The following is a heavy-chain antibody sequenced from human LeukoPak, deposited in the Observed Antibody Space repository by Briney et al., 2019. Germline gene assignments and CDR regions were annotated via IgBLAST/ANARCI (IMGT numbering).Heavy chain of an antibody. CDR3: ARVVRLGYSDTSGPAFDT. J-gene: IGHJ3*02. CDR1: GGSFSGYY. Sequence: SETLSLTCAVYGGSFSGYYWSWIRQPPGKGLEWIGEINHSGSTNYNPSLKSRVTISLDTSKSQFSLKLSSMTPADTAVYYCARVVRLGYSDTSGPAFDTWGQGTMVTVSS. CDR2: INHSGST. D-gene: IGHD3-22*01. V-gene: IGHV4-34*01.